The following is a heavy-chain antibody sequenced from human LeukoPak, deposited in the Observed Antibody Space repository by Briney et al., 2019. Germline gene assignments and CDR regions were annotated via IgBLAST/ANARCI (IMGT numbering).Heavy chain of an antibody. V-gene: IGHV1-18*01. CDR3: ARVLQRYCSGGSCYSGLAY. D-gene: IGHD2-15*01. CDR1: GYTFTSYG. Sequence: ASVKVSCKASGYTFTSYGISWVRQAPGQGLEWMGWISAYNGNTNYAQKLQGRVTMTTDTSTSTAYMELRSLRSDDTAVYYCARVLQRYCSGGSCYSGLAYWGQGTLVTVSS. J-gene: IGHJ4*02. CDR2: ISAYNGNT.